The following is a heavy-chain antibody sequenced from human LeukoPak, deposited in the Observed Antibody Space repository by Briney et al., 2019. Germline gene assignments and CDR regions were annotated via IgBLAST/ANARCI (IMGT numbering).Heavy chain of an antibody. Sequence: KPSETLSLTCAVYGESFSDYYWSWIRKPPGRGLEWIGEVNHGGTTNYNPSLTSRVIISEDTSKNQFSLKLNSVTAADTAVYYCARVVYGDSSKDFDYWGQGTLVTVSS. CDR1: GESFSDYY. V-gene: IGHV4-34*01. CDR2: VNHGGTT. D-gene: IGHD4-17*01. CDR3: ARVVYGDSSKDFDY. J-gene: IGHJ4*02.